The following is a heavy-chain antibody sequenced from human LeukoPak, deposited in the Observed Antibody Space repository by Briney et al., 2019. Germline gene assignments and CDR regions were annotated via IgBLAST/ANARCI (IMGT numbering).Heavy chain of an antibody. CDR1: GFTVSSNY. D-gene: IGHD3-16*01. Sequence: TGGSLRLSCAASGFTVSSNYMSWVRQAPGKGLEWVSVIYSGGSTYYADSVEGRFTISRDNSKNTLYLQMNSLRAEDTAVYYCARDRRETMITFGGVMTAGWFDPWGQGTLVTVSS. CDR2: IYSGGST. J-gene: IGHJ5*02. CDR3: ARDRRETMITFGGVMTAGWFDP. V-gene: IGHV3-53*01.